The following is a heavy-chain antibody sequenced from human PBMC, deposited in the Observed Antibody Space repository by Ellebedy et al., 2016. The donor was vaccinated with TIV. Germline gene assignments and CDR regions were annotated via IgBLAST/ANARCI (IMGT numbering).Heavy chain of an antibody. CDR2: ISSSGSPI. Sequence: GESLKISCAASGFTFSDYYMSWIRQAPGKGLEWVSYISSSGSPIYYADFVKGRFTISRDNAKNSLYLQMNSLRAEDSAVYYCARDTRFIDQQHNWFDPWGQGTLVTVSS. D-gene: IGHD6-13*01. V-gene: IGHV3-11*01. J-gene: IGHJ5*02. CDR1: GFTFSDYY. CDR3: ARDTRFIDQQHNWFDP.